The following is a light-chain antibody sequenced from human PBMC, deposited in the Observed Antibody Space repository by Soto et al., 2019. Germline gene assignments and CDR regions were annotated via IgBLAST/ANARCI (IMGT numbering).Light chain of an antibody. J-gene: IGKJ5*01. V-gene: IGKV1-27*01. CDR1: QGISNF. CDR2: AAS. Sequence: DIQMTQSPSSLSASVGDRATITCRASQGISNFLAWYQQKPGKVPKLLISAASTLQSGVPSRFSGSGSGTDFTLTITSLQPEDVANYYCQKYSSVITFGQGTRLEIK. CDR3: QKYSSVIT.